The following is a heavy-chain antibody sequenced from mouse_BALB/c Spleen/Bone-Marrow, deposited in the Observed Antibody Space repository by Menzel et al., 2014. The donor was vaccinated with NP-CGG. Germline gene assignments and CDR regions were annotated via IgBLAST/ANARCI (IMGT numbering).Heavy chain of an antibody. CDR3: ARHNYDETWFAY. Sequence: EVKLMESGGGLVQPGGSLKLSCATSGFTFSDYYMYWVRQTPEKRLEWVAYISNGGCSTYYPDTVKGRFTISRDNAKNTLYLQMSRLKSEDTAMYYCARHNYDETWFAYWGQGTLVTVSA. CDR1: GFTFSDYY. J-gene: IGHJ3*01. CDR2: ISNGGCST. V-gene: IGHV5-12*02. D-gene: IGHD2-4*01.